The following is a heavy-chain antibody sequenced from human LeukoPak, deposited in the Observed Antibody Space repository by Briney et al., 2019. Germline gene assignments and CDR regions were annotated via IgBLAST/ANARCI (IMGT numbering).Heavy chain of an antibody. CDR1: GGSISSGDYY. CDR3: ARHVSRFLEMDV. CDR2: IYYSGST. Sequence: PSETLSLTCTVSGGSISSGDYYWSWIRQPPGKGLEWIGYIYYSGSTYYNPSLKSRVTISVDTSKNQFSLKLSSVTAADTAVYYCARHVSRFLEMDVWGKGTTVTVSS. V-gene: IGHV4-30-4*01. D-gene: IGHD3-3*01. J-gene: IGHJ6*04.